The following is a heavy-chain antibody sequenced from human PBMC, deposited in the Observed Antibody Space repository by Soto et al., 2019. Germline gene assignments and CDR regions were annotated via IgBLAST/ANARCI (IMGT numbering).Heavy chain of an antibody. D-gene: IGHD1-26*01. Sequence: QVHLVQSGAEVKKPGASVKVSCKGSGYAFTTYGITWVRQAPGQGLEWMGWISAHNGNPNYARKLQGRVTVTRDTPTSTAYRQLRSVRPDATAVYDCASGRDGDFGGEGAVVTVPS. CDR3: ASGRDGDF. CDR1: GYAFTTYG. CDR2: ISAHNGNP. J-gene: IGHJ4*02. V-gene: IGHV1-18*01.